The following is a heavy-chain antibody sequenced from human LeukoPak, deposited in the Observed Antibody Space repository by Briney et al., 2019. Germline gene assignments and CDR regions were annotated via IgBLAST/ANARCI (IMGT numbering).Heavy chain of an antibody. CDR3: ARSTLGSGWYVDY. CDR2: INHSGST. D-gene: IGHD6-19*01. CDR1: GGSFSGYY. Sequence: SETLSLTCAVYGGSFSGYYWSWIRQPPGKGLEWIGEINHSGSTNYNPSLKSRVTISVDTSKNQFSLKLSSVTAADTAVYYCARSTLGSGWYVDYWGQGTLVTVSS. V-gene: IGHV4-34*01. J-gene: IGHJ4*02.